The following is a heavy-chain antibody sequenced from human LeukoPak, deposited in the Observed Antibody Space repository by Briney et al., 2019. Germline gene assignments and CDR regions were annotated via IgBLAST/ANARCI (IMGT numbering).Heavy chain of an antibody. Sequence: GGSLRLSCTASGFSFSSYSMTWVRQAPGKGLEWVSTIPSSGDSIYYADPVKGRFTVSRDNAENSLYLHMNSLRAEDTAVYYCARGCSGGVCFRDFWGQGALVTVSS. CDR1: GFSFSSYS. CDR2: IPSSGDSI. CDR3: ARGCSGGVCFRDF. D-gene: IGHD2-8*02. V-gene: IGHV3-21*06. J-gene: IGHJ4*02.